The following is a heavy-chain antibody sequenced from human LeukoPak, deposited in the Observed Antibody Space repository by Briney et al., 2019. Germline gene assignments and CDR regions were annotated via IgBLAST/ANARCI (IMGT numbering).Heavy chain of an antibody. CDR2: ISGSGGST. CDR1: GFAFSSYA. V-gene: IGHV3-23*01. Sequence: GGSLRLSCAASGFAFSSYAMTWVRQAPGKGLEWVSAISGSGGSTYYADSVKGRFTISRDNSKNTLYLQMNSLRAEDTALYYCAKDLGPGSMATSPGFDYWGQGTLVTVSS. D-gene: IGHD5-24*01. J-gene: IGHJ4*02. CDR3: AKDLGPGSMATSPGFDY.